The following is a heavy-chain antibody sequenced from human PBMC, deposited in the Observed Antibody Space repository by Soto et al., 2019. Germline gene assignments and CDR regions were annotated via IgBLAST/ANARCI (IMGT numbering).Heavy chain of an antibody. CDR3: AKSPNFYCSSYHCYKYYFDY. D-gene: IGHD2-2*01. CDR1: GFTFNTFG. CDR2: ISYDGSDK. Sequence: GGSVRLSCAASGFTFNTFGMHWVRQAPGKGLEWVAVISYDGSDKYYSDSVRGRFTISRDNSMNTLYLQMNSLRTEDTAVYYCAKSPNFYCSSYHCYKYYFDYWGQGTLVTVSS. V-gene: IGHV3-30*18. J-gene: IGHJ4*02.